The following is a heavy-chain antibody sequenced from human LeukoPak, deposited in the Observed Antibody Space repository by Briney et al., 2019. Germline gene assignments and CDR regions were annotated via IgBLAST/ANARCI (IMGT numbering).Heavy chain of an antibody. CDR2: IYYSGST. Sequence: PSETLSLTCTVSGGSVSSHRYYWGWIRQPPGKGLEWIGSIYYSGSTYYNPSLKSRVTISVDTSKNQFSLKLSSVTAADTAVYYCARAGGAAAGRFDYWGQGTLVTVSS. V-gene: IGHV4-39*07. CDR1: GGSVSSHRYY. D-gene: IGHD6-13*01. CDR3: ARAGGAAAGRFDY. J-gene: IGHJ4*02.